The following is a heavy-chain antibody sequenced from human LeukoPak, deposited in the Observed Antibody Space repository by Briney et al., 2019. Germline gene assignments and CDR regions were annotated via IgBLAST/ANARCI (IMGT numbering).Heavy chain of an antibody. CDR3: ASLPGPHDAFDI. D-gene: IGHD1-14*01. J-gene: IGHJ3*02. CDR1: GFTVSSNY. CDR2: IYSGGST. V-gene: IGHV3-53*01. Sequence: PGGSLRLSCAASGFTVSSNYMSWVRQAPGKGLEWVSVIYSGGSTYYADSVKGRLTISRDNSKNTLYLQMSSLRAEDTAVYYCASLPGPHDAFDIWGQGTIVTVSS.